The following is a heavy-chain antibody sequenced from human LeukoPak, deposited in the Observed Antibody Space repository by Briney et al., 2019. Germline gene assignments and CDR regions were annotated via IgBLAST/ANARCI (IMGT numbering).Heavy chain of an antibody. J-gene: IGHJ4*02. CDR3: AKDLIAAAGRDY. V-gene: IGHV3-30*04. Sequence: PGRSLRLSCAASGFSFSSYALHWVRQAPGKGLEWVAVTSYDGSHKYYADSVKGRFTISRDNSKNTLYLQMNSLRAEDTAVYYCAKDLIAAAGRDYWGQGTLVTVSS. D-gene: IGHD6-13*01. CDR2: TSYDGSHK. CDR1: GFSFSSYA.